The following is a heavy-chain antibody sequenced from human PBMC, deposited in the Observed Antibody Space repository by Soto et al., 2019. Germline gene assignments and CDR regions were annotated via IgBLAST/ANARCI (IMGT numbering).Heavy chain of an antibody. V-gene: IGHV3-33*01. J-gene: IGHJ4*02. CDR1: GFTFSSYG. Sequence: QVQLVESGGGVVQPGRSLRLSCAASGFTFSSYGMHWVRQAPGKGLEWVAVIWYDGSNKYYADSVKGRFTISRVNSKNTLYLQMNSLRAEDTAVYYCARGGGYSGYDLDYWGQGTLVTVSS. CDR2: IWYDGSNK. CDR3: ARGGGYSGYDLDY. D-gene: IGHD5-12*01.